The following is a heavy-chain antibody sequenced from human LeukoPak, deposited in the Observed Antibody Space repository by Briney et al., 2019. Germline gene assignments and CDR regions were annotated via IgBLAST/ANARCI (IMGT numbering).Heavy chain of an antibody. CDR3: AKMGDFGGNTRYFQH. D-gene: IGHD4-23*01. Sequence: GGSLRLSCIASGFTFSSYAMYWVRQSPGKGLEWVSGIGENGYATAYSDYVRGRVTISRDNSRNTVYLQLNSLRAEDTGLYFCAKMGDFGGNTRYFQHWGQGTLVTVSS. CDR1: GFTFSSYA. CDR2: IGENGYAT. J-gene: IGHJ1*01. V-gene: IGHV3-23*01.